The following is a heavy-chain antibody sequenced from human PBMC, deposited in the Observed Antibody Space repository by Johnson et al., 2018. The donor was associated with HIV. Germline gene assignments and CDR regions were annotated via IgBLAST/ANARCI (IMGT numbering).Heavy chain of an antibody. Sequence: VQLVESGRGVERPGGSLRLSCAASGFTFSSYAMSWVRQAPGKGLEWVSAISGSGGSTYYADSVKGRFTISRDNSKNTLYLQMNSLRAEDTAVYHCVRPYSEYIYAAFSLWGQGTMVTVSS. D-gene: IGHD5-18*01. J-gene: IGHJ3*01. CDR2: ISGSGGST. V-gene: IGHV3-23*04. CDR3: VRPYSEYIYAAFSL. CDR1: GFTFSSYA.